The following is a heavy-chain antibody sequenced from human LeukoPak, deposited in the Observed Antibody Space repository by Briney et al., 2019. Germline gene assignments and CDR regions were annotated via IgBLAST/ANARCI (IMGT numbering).Heavy chain of an antibody. V-gene: IGHV1-18*01. Sequence: ASVKVSCKASGYTFTSYGISWVRQAPGQGLEWMGWIRAYNGNTNYAQKLQGRVTMTTDTSTSTAYMELRSLRSDDTAVYYCARERVGYCSSTSCFHFDYWGQGTLVTVSS. CDR3: ARERVGYCSSTSCFHFDY. D-gene: IGHD2-2*01. J-gene: IGHJ4*02. CDR1: GYTFTSYG. CDR2: IRAYNGNT.